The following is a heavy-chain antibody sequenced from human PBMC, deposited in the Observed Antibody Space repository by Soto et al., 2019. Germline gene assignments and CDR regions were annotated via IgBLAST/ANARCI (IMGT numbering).Heavy chain of an antibody. CDR2: ISGSGGST. Sequence: HPGGSLRLSCAASGFTFSSYALSWVRQAPGKGLEWVSAISGSGGSTYYADSVKGRFTISRDNSKNTLYLQMNSRRAEDTAVDYCAKDNQLRWVYYYMAVWGKGTTFTVSS. CDR3: AKDNQLRWVYYYMAV. V-gene: IGHV3-23*01. CDR1: GFTFSSYA. D-gene: IGHD2-2*01. J-gene: IGHJ6*03.